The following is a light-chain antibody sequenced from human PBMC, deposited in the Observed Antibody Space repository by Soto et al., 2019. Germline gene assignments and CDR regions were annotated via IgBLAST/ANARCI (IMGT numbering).Light chain of an antibody. J-gene: IGKJ1*01. V-gene: IGKV3-20*01. Sequence: EIVMPQSPATLSVSPGERATLSRTASQSVSSNLAWYQQKPGQAPRLLIYGASSRATGIPDRFSGSGSGTDCTLTISRLEPEDVAVYYCQQYGSSPWTFGQGTKVDIK. CDR2: GAS. CDR3: QQYGSSPWT. CDR1: QSVSSN.